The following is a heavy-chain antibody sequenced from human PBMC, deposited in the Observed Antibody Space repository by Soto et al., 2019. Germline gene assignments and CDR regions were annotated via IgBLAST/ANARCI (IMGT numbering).Heavy chain of an antibody. CDR3: ARGDNPEY. J-gene: IGHJ4*02. CDR1: GFTFSSHW. Sequence: EVQLVESGGGLVQPGGSLRLSCAASGFTFSSHWMTWVRQAPGKGLEWVANINEDGSEKYYVDSVKGRFTISRDNAKNSLYLLMNSLRAEDTALFYCARGDNPEYWGQGTLVTVSS. V-gene: IGHV3-7*01. D-gene: IGHD1-1*01. CDR2: INEDGSEK.